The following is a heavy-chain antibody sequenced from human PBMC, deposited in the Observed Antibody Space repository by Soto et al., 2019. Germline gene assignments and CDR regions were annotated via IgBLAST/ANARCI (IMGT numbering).Heavy chain of an antibody. D-gene: IGHD2-8*01. J-gene: IGHJ6*02. CDR3: GRAKYCTIGVCLGYYYYGLEA. Sequence: ASVKVSCKVSGYTLTELSMHWVRQAPGKGLEWMGGFDPEDGETIYAQKFQGRVTMTRDTSISTAYMELSRLRSDDTAVYYCGRAKYCTIGVCLGYYYYGLEAWGQGPTVT. CDR2: FDPEDGET. V-gene: IGHV1-24*01. CDR1: GYTLTELS.